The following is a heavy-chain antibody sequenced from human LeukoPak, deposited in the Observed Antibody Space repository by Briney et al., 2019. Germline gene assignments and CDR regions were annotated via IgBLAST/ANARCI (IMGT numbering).Heavy chain of an antibody. V-gene: IGHV3-23*01. CDR3: AKAMSIAVAGLVDY. J-gene: IGHJ4*02. D-gene: IGHD6-19*01. CDR1: GFTFSSYA. Sequence: GGSLRLSCTASGFTFSSYALSWVRQAPGKGLEWVSAISGSGGGTYYADSVKGRFTISRDNAKNSLYLQMNSLRAEDMALYYCAKAMSIAVAGLVDYWGQGTLVTVSS. CDR2: ISGSGGGT.